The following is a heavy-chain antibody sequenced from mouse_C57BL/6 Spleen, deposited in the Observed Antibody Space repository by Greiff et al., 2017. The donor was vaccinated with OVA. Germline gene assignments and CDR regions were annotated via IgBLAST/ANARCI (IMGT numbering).Heavy chain of an antibody. CDR3: ARDGPYAMDY. CDR1: GFTFSDYG. D-gene: IGHD1-1*01. CDR2: ISSGSSTI. Sequence: EVQLVESGGGLVKPGGSLKLSCAASGFTFSDYGMHWVRQAPEKGLEWVAYISSGSSTIYYADTVKCRFTISRDNAKNTLFLQMTSLRSEDTAMYYCARDGPYAMDYWGQGTSVTVSS. V-gene: IGHV5-17*01. J-gene: IGHJ4*01.